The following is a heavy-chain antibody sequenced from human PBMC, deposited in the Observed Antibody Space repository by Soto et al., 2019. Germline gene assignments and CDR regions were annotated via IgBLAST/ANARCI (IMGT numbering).Heavy chain of an antibody. J-gene: IGHJ4*02. Sequence: QITLNESGPTLVKPTQTLTLTCTFSGFSLTTSGVGVGWLRQSPGKAPEGLALIYWDDDKRYSPSLKSRLTITKDTSKNQVVLTMANLDPADTATYYCAHRVLRTVFGLVTTTAIYFDFWGQGTPVAVSS. V-gene: IGHV2-5*02. CDR1: GFSLTTSGVG. CDR2: IYWDDDK. D-gene: IGHD3-3*01. CDR3: AHRVLRTVFGLVTTTAIYFDF.